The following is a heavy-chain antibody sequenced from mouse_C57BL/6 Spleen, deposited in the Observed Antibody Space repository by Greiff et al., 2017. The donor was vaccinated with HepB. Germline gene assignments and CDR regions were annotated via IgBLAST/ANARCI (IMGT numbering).Heavy chain of an antibody. J-gene: IGHJ4*01. CDR1: GYTFTSYW. D-gene: IGHD1-1*01. V-gene: IGHV1-53*01. CDR3: ARALVITTAYYYAMDY. Sequence: QVQLQQPGTELVKPGASVKLSCKASGYTFTSYWMHWVKQRPGQGLEWIGNINPSNGGTNYNEKFKSKATLTVDKSSSTAYMQLSSLTSEDSAVYYCARALVITTAYYYAMDYWGQGTSVTVSS. CDR2: INPSNGGT.